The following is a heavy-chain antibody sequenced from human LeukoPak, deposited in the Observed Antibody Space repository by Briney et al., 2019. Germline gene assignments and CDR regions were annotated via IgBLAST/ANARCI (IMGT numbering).Heavy chain of an antibody. CDR2: ISGSGGST. D-gene: IGHD3-10*01. CDR1: GFTFSSYA. V-gene: IGHV3-23*01. Sequence: GGSLRLSCAASGFTFSSYAMSWVRQAPGKGLEWVSAISGSGGSTYYADSVKGRFTISRDSSKNTLYLQMNSLSAEDTAVYYCAKVMWGSYYRMVFDYWGQGTLVTVSS. J-gene: IGHJ4*02. CDR3: AKVMWGSYYRMVFDY.